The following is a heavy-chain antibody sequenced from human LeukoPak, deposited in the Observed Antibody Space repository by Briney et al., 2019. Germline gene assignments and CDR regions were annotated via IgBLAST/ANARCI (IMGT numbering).Heavy chain of an antibody. J-gene: IGHJ6*04. CDR2: ISSSGSTI. CDR1: GFTFSSYE. CDR3: AELGITMIGGV. Sequence: GGSLRLSCAASGFTFSSYEMNWVRQAPGKGLEWVSYISSSGSTIYHADSVKGRFTISRDNAKNSLYLQMNSLRAEDTAVYYCAELGITMIGGVWGKGATVTISS. D-gene: IGHD3-10*02. V-gene: IGHV3-48*03.